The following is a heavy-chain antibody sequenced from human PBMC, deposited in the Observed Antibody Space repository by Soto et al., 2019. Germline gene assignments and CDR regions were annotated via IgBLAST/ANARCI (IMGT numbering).Heavy chain of an antibody. Sequence: GESLKISCKGSGYSFTSYWIGWVRQMPGKGLEWMGIIYPGDSDTRYSPSFQGQVTISADKSISTAYLQWSSLKASDTAMYYCARQGKPITIFGVVHYYYMDVWGKGTTVTVSS. V-gene: IGHV5-51*01. CDR2: IYPGDSDT. CDR1: GYSFTSYW. CDR3: ARQGKPITIFGVVHYYYMDV. J-gene: IGHJ6*03. D-gene: IGHD3-3*01.